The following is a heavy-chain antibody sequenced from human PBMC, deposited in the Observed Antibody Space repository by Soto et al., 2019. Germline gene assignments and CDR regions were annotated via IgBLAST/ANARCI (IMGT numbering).Heavy chain of an antibody. J-gene: IGHJ4*02. CDR3: AKAFGDWYPFEK. D-gene: IGHD2-21*02. CDR1: GFTFGSYA. CDR2: INDNGNLR. Sequence: GSLRLSCVASGFTFGSYAMTWVRRAPGKGLEWVSTINDNGNLRYYAESVRGRFTISRDNSKNTLYLQLNNLRAEDSARYYCAKAFGDWYPFEKWGLGALVTVS. V-gene: IGHV3-23*01.